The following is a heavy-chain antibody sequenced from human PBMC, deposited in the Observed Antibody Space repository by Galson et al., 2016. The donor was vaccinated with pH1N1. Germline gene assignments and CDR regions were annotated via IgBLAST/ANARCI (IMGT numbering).Heavy chain of an antibody. CDR2: IYYSGST. V-gene: IGHV4-30-4*01. D-gene: IGHD6-19*01. J-gene: IGHJ4*02. Sequence: TLSLTCTVSGGSISSGDYYWSWIRQPPGKGLEWIGYIYYSGSTYYNPSLKSRVTISVDTSKNQFSLKLSSVTAADTAVYYCARLIAVAGTLRCDYWGQGTLVTVSS. CDR3: ARLIAVAGTLRCDY. CDR1: GGSISSGDYY.